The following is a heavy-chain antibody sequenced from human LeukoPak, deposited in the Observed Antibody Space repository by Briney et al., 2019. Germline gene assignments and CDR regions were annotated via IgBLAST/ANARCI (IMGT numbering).Heavy chain of an antibody. CDR3: ARGDYSNYGGAFDI. Sequence: GGSLRLSCAASGFTFSSYSMNWVRQAPGKGLEWVSSISSSSSYIYYADPVKGRFTISRDNAKNSLYLQMNSLRAEDTAVYYCARGDYSNYGGAFDIWGQGTMVTVSS. D-gene: IGHD4-11*01. V-gene: IGHV3-21*01. CDR1: GFTFSSYS. J-gene: IGHJ3*02. CDR2: ISSSSSYI.